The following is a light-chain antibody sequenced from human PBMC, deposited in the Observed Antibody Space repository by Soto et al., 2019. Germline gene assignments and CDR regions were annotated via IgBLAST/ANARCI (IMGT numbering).Light chain of an antibody. CDR2: DTS. V-gene: IGKV3-11*01. Sequence: EVVLTQSPATLSLSPGERATLSCRACQTVNIYVAWYQQKPGQAPRLLIYDTSNRAAGVPARFSGSGSGTDFTLTIDSLEPEDFAIYYCQQRYNWPPITFGQGTRLEIK. J-gene: IGKJ5*01. CDR1: QTVNIY. CDR3: QQRYNWPPIT.